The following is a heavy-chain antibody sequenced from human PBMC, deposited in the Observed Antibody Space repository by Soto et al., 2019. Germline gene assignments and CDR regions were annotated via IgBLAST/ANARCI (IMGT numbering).Heavy chain of an antibody. CDR1: GYTFTSYG. CDR2: ISAYNGNT. Sequence: GASVKVSCKASGYTFTSYGISWVRQAPGQGLEWMGWISAYNGNTNHAQKLQGRVTMTTDTSTSTAYMELRSLRSDDTAVYYCASRITGADDYYYYYMDVWGKGTTVTVSS. CDR3: ASRITGADDYYYYYMDV. J-gene: IGHJ6*03. V-gene: IGHV1-18*01. D-gene: IGHD1-20*01.